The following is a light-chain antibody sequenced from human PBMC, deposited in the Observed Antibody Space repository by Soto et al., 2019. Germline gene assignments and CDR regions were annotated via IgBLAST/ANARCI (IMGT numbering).Light chain of an antibody. CDR1: QTISSW. Sequence: DIQMTQSPSTLSGSVGDRVTITCRASQTISSWLAWYQQKPGKAPKLLIYKASTLKSGVPSRFSGSGSGTEFTLTISSLQPDDFATYYCQQSSTNTRTFGQGTKVDIK. CDR3: QQSSTNTRT. CDR2: KAS. J-gene: IGKJ2*02. V-gene: IGKV1-5*03.